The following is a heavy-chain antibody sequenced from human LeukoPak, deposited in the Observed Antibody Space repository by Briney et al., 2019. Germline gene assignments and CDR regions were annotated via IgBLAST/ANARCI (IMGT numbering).Heavy chain of an antibody. V-gene: IGHV4-61*01. J-gene: IGHJ4*02. Sequence: PSETLSLTCTVSGGSVSSGSYYWSWIRQPPGKGLEWIGYIYYSGSTNYNPSLKSRVTISVDTSKNQFSLKLSSVTAADTAVYYCARGVSSSWYGDFDYWGQGTLVTVSS. CDR3: ARGVSSSWYGDFDY. CDR2: IYYSGST. CDR1: GGSVSSGSYY. D-gene: IGHD6-13*01.